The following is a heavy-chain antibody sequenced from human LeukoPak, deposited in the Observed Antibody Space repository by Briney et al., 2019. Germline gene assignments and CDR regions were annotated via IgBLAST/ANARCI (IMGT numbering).Heavy chain of an antibody. CDR2: IKSKTDGGTT. Sequence: GGSLRLSCAASGFTFSNAWMNWVRQAPGKGLEWVGRIKSKTDGGTTDYAAPVKGRFTISRDDSKNTLYLQMNSLKTEDTAVYYCTTESGYSYGPSFDYWGQGTLVTVSS. V-gene: IGHV3-15*07. D-gene: IGHD5-18*01. CDR1: GFTFSNAW. J-gene: IGHJ4*02. CDR3: TTESGYSYGPSFDY.